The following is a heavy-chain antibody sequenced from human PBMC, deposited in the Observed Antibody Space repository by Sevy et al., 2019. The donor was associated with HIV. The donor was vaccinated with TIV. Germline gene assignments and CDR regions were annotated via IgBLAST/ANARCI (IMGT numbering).Heavy chain of an antibody. CDR3: SRDLRLRGYSYGCFDY. CDR2: INPNSGNT. D-gene: IGHD5-18*01. J-gene: IGHJ4*02. CDR1: GYTFTGQY. V-gene: IGHV1-2*02. Sequence: ASVKVSCKASGYTFTGQYIHWVRQAPGQGLEWMGWINPNSGNTNYPQEFQGRVTMTRDTSISTAYMELSGLKSDDTAVYYCSRDLRLRGYSYGCFDYWGQGTLVTVSS.